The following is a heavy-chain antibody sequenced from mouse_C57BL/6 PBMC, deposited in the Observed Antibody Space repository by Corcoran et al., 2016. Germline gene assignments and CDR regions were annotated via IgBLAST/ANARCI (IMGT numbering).Heavy chain of an antibody. Sequence: DVQLQESGPGLVKPSQSLSLTCSVTGYSITSGYYWNWIRQFPGNKLEWMGYISYDGSNNYNPSLKNRISITRDTSKNQFFLKLNSVTTEDTATYYCASYDGYYVNWYFDVWGTGTTVTVSS. J-gene: IGHJ1*03. V-gene: IGHV3-6*01. CDR1: GYSITSGYY. CDR2: ISYDGSN. CDR3: ASYDGYYVNWYFDV. D-gene: IGHD2-3*01.